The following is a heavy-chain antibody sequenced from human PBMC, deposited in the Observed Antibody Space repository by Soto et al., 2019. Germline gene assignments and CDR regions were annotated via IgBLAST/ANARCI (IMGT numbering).Heavy chain of an antibody. V-gene: IGHV4-39*01. J-gene: IGHJ5*02. D-gene: IGHD3-22*01. CDR2: IYYSGST. CDR1: GGSISSSSYY. CDR3: ARRLAHYYDSSGYYHLGWFDP. Sequence: SETLSLTCTVSGGSISSSSYYWGWIRQPPGKGLEWIGSIYYSGSTYYNPSLKSRVTISVDTSKNQFSLKLSSVTAADTAVYYCARRLAHYYDSSGYYHLGWFDPWGQGTLVTVSS.